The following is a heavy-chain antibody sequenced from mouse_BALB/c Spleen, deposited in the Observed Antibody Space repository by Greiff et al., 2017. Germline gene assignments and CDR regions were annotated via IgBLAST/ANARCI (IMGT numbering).Heavy chain of an antibody. CDR3: ARGDDFYAMDY. J-gene: IGHJ4*01. Sequence: VKLMESGPQLVRPGASVKISCKASGYSFTSYWMHWVKQRPGQGLEWIGMIDPSDSETRLNQKFKDKATLTVDKSSSTAYMQLSSPTSEDSAVYYCARGDDFYAMDYWGQGTSVTVSS. CDR2: IDPSDSET. CDR1: GYSFTSYW. V-gene: IGHV1S126*01.